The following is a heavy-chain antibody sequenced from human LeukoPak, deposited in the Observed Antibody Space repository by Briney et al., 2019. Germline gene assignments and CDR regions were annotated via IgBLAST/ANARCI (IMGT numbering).Heavy chain of an antibody. Sequence: GGSLRLSCAASGFTSSSYNMNWVRQAPGKGLEWVSSISTSSSYIYYADSVKGRFTISRDNARNSLYLQMNSLRAEDTAMYYCARDVVVVVASDSNFNYWGQGTLVTVSS. D-gene: IGHD2-15*01. J-gene: IGHJ4*02. V-gene: IGHV3-21*01. CDR2: ISTSSSYI. CDR3: ARDVVVVVASDSNFNY. CDR1: GFTSSSYN.